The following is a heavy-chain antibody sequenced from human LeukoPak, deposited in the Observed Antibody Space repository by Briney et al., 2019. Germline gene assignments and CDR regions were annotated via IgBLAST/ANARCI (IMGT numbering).Heavy chain of an antibody. CDR2: INPNSGGT. CDR1: GYTFTGYY. Sequence: ASVKVSCKASGYTFTGYYMHWVRQAPGHGLEWMGWINPNSGGTNYAQKFQGWVTMTRDTSISTAYTELSRLRSDDTAVYYCARAGKYSSSWYVDYWGQGTLVTVSS. D-gene: IGHD6-13*01. V-gene: IGHV1-2*04. J-gene: IGHJ4*02. CDR3: ARAGKYSSSWYVDY.